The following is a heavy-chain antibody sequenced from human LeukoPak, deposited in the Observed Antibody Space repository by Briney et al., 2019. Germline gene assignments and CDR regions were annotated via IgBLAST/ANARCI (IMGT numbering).Heavy chain of an antibody. J-gene: IGHJ4*02. CDR3: ARDIPPYSSSPRWVDY. CDR2: IYSGGST. V-gene: IGHV3-53*01. CDR1: GFTFSSYA. D-gene: IGHD6-13*01. Sequence: GGSLRLSCAASGFTFSSYAMSWVRQAPGKGLEWVSVIYSGGSTYYADSVKGRFTISRDNSKNTLYLQMNSLRAEDTAVYYCARDIPPYSSSPRWVDYWGQGTLVTVSS.